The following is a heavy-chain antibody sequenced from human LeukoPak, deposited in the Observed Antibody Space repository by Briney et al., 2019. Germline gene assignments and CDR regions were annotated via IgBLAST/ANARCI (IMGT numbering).Heavy chain of an antibody. J-gene: IGHJ4*02. V-gene: IGHV4-39*01. Sequence: SETLSLTCTVSGXSISSGVYYSGWIRQPPGKGLEWIGSFYYSGSLYYNPSLKSRVTISVDTSKNQFSLKLSSVSATDTAVYYCARRRDGYNLYYFDYWGQGILVTVSS. D-gene: IGHD5-24*01. CDR2: FYYSGSL. CDR1: GXSISSGVYY. CDR3: ARRRDGYNLYYFDY.